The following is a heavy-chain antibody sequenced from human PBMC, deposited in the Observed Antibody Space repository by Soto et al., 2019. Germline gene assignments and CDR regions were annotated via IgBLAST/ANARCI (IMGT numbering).Heavy chain of an antibody. Sequence: VQLVQSGAEVKKPGSSVKVSCRASGGTFSNFTINWVRQAPGQGLEWMGRIIPILDLPTYAQKFQGRVTITADTSTGTAYMDLSSLRSDDTAVYYCAREPPRPTGGYFYYYMDVWGTGTTVTVSS. CDR3: AREPPRPTGGYFYYYMDV. CDR2: IIPILDLP. D-gene: IGHD1-1*01. J-gene: IGHJ6*03. CDR1: GGTFSNFT. V-gene: IGHV1-69*08.